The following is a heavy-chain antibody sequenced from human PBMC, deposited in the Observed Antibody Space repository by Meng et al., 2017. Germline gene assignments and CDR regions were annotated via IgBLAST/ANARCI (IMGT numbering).Heavy chain of an antibody. J-gene: IGHJ4*02. V-gene: IGHV3-33*01. CDR2: IWYDGGNK. D-gene: IGHD6-6*01. CDR1: GFTFCSYG. Sequence: SCAASGFTFCSYGMHWVRQVPGKGLEWVAVIWYDGGNKYYADSVKGRFTISRDNSKNPLYLQMNSLRAEDTAVYYCARSGLEQLVTPSFDYWGQGTLVTVSS. CDR3: ARSGLEQLVTPSFDY.